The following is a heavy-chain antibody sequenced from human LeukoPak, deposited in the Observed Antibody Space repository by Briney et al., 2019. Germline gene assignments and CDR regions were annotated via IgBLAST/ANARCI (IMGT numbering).Heavy chain of an antibody. CDR1: GFTFSSYS. J-gene: IGHJ4*02. D-gene: IGHD3-16*01. CDR2: ISSSSSYI. Sequence: PGGSLRLSCAASGFTFSSYSMNWVRQAPGKGLEWVSSISSSSSYIYYADSVKGRFTISRDNAKNSLYLQMNSLRAEDTAVYYCAKDRGEGMQDPLDYWGQGTLVTVSS. V-gene: IGHV3-21*01. CDR3: AKDRGEGMQDPLDY.